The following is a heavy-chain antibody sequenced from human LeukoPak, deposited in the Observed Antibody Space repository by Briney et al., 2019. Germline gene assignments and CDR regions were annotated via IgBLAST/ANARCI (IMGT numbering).Heavy chain of an antibody. CDR3: ARVGVVVPAAWFDP. J-gene: IGHJ5*02. V-gene: IGHV1-18*01. Sequence: ASVKVSCKASGYNFGIFGISWVQQAPGQGLEWMGWISANNGNTNYAQNLQGRVTMTTDTSTSTAYMELRSLRSDDTAVYYCARVGVVVPAAWFDPWGQGTLVTVSS. CDR2: ISANNGNT. CDR1: GYNFGIFG. D-gene: IGHD2-2*01.